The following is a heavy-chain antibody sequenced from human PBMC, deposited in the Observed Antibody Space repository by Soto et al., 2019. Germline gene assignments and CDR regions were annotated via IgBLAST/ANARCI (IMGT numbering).Heavy chain of an antibody. V-gene: IGHV3-49*04. CDR1: GFTFGDYA. D-gene: IGHD2-2*01. CDR2: IRSKAYGGTT. J-gene: IGHJ4*02. CDR3: TRAMNLGYCSSTSCYQHDY. Sequence: GESLKISCTASGFTFGDYAMSWVRQAPGKGLEWVGFIRSKAYGGTTEYAASVKGRFTISRDDSKSIAYLQMNSLKTEDTAVYYCTRAMNLGYCSSTSCYQHDYWGQGTLVTVSS.